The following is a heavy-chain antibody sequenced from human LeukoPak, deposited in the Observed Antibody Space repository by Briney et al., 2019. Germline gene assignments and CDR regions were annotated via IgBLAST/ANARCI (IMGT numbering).Heavy chain of an antibody. J-gene: IGHJ4*02. CDR2: INWNGGIT. D-gene: IGHD3-9*01. CDR1: GFTFDDYG. V-gene: IGHV3-20*04. CDR3: ARVNYDILTGYSWGGDF. Sequence: TGGSLRLSCAASGFTFDDYGMNWVRQTPGKGLEWVSGINWNGGITGYADSVRGRFTISRDNAKNSLYLQMNSLRAEGTALYYCARVNYDILTGYSWGGDFWGQGTLVTVSS.